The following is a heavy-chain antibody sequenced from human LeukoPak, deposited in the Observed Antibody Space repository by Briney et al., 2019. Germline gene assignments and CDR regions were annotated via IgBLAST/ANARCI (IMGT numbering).Heavy chain of an antibody. CDR3: VKDFDSSGYVLDS. J-gene: IGHJ4*02. V-gene: IGHV3-21*04. D-gene: IGHD3-22*01. Sequence: GGSLRLSCAASGFTFSSYNMNWVRQAPGKGLEWVSSITSGSSYIYYADSVKGRFTISRDNLKNSLYLQMNSLRAEDTALYYCVKDFDSSGYVLDSWGQGTLITVSS. CDR1: GFTFSSYN. CDR2: ITSGSSYI.